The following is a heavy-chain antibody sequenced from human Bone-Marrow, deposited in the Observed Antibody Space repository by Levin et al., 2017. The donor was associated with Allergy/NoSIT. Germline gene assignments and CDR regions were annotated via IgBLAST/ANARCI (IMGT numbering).Heavy chain of an antibody. J-gene: IGHJ4*02. Sequence: GGSLRLSCAASGFTFRSYGMHWVRQAPGKGLEWVAFISDDGNDKSYGDSVKGRFTISRDSSKSTVFLQMNSLRADDTAVYSCARVYISYFFDLWGQGTQVTVSS. CDR2: ISDDGNDK. CDR1: GFTFRSYG. V-gene: IGHV3-30*03. CDR3: ARVYISYFFDL. D-gene: IGHD2/OR15-2a*01.